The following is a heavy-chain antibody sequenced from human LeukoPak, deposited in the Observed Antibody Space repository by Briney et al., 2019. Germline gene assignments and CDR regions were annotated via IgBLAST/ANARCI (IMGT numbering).Heavy chain of an antibody. D-gene: IGHD1-26*01. Sequence: PGGSLRLSCAASGFTFSSYAMHWVRQAPGKGLEWVAVISYDGINKYYADSVRGRFTISRDNSKSTLYLQMNSLRAEDTAVYYCAGFQVGADAFDIWGQGTMVTVSS. CDR3: AGFQVGADAFDI. V-gene: IGHV3-30-3*01. CDR1: GFTFSSYA. J-gene: IGHJ3*02. CDR2: ISYDGINK.